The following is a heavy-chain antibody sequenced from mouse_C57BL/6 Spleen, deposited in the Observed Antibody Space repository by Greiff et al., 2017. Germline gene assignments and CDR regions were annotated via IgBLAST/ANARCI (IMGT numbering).Heavy chain of an antibody. D-gene: IGHD1-1*01. CDR2: IHPNSGST. Sequence: QVQLQQPGAELVKPGASVKLSCKASGYTFTSYWMHWVKQRPGQGLEWIGMIHPNSGSTNYNEKFKSKATLTVSNASSTAYMQLSSLTSEDSAVYYGARELAYYGSSYVEMDYWGQGTSVTVSS. CDR1: GYTFTSYW. V-gene: IGHV1-64*01. J-gene: IGHJ4*01. CDR3: ARELAYYGSSYVEMDY.